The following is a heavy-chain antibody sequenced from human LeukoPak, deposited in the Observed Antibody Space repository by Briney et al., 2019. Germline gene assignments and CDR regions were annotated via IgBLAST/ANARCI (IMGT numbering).Heavy chain of an antibody. CDR3: AKPPDLGWGSDYFDF. J-gene: IGHJ4*02. CDR1: GITFSNYA. CDR2: ISGSGGST. Sequence: PGASLRLSCAASGITFSNYAMSWVRQAPGKGLEWVAAISGSGGSTYYADSAKGRFTISRDNSKNSLYLQTNSLRAGDTAVYYCAKPPDLGWGSDYFDFWGQGTLVTVSS. V-gene: IGHV3-23*01. D-gene: IGHD7-27*01.